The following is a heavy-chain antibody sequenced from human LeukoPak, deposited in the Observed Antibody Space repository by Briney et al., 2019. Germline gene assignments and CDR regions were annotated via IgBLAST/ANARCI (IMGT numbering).Heavy chain of an antibody. Sequence: SETLSLTCTVSGGSISSSSYYWGWIRQPPGKGLEWIGSIYYSGSTYYNPSLKSRVTISVDTSKNQFSLKLSSVTAADTAVYYCATTYCGGDCYSPPGAFDIWGQGTMVTVSS. V-gene: IGHV4-39*01. CDR2: IYYSGST. J-gene: IGHJ3*02. D-gene: IGHD2-21*02. CDR3: ATTYCGGDCYSPPGAFDI. CDR1: GGSISSSSYY.